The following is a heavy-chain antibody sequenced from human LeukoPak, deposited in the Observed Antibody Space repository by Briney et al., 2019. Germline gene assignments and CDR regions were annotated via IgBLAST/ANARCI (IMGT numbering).Heavy chain of an antibody. V-gene: IGHV5-51*01. CDR3: ARQGFFTGSSWYHY. CDR2: IYPVDSET. J-gene: IGHJ4*02. D-gene: IGHD6-13*01. Sequence: GESLKISCKGSRYNFTSYWIGWVRQIPGKGLEWMGIIYPVDSETRQSTSFQGQGTIPADKSISTAYLQWSSLKAWDTAMYYCARQGFFTGSSWYHYWGQGTLVTVSS. CDR1: RYNFTSYW.